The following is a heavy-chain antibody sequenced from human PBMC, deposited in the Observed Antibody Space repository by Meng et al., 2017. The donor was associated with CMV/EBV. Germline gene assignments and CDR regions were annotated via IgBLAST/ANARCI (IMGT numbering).Heavy chain of an antibody. V-gene: IGHV3-73*01. J-gene: IGHJ3*02. CDR3: ARGLPAADPDAFDI. CDR2: IRSKANSYAT. Sequence: GESLKISCAASGFTFSGSAMHWVRQAYGKGLEWVGRIRSKANSYATAYAASVKGRFTISRDDSKNTAYLQMNSLRSKDTAVYYCARGLPAADPDAFDIWGQGTMVTVSS. D-gene: IGHD2-2*01. CDR1: GFTFSGSA.